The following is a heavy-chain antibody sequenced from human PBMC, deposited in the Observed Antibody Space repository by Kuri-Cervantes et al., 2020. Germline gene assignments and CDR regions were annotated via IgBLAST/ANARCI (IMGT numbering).Heavy chain of an antibody. J-gene: IGHJ4*02. CDR3: ARTLEMDYLFLAW. CDR1: GFTFSSYE. V-gene: IGHV3-48*03. Sequence: GESLKISCAASGFTFSSYEMNWVRQAPGKGLEWVSYVRSSGSTIYYADSVKGRFTISRDNTKNSLYLQMNSLRAEDTAVYYCARTLEMDYLFLAWWGQGTLVTVSS. D-gene: IGHD1-1*01. CDR2: VRSSGSTI.